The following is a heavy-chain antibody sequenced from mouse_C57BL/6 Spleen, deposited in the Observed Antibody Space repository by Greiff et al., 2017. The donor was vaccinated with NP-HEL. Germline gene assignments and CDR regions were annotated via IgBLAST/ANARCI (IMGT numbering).Heavy chain of an antibody. CDR2: ISSGGDYI. V-gene: IGHV5-9-1*02. J-gene: IGHJ2*01. CDR3: TREGGYSFDY. D-gene: IGHD1-1*02. Sequence: EVQGVESGEGLVKPGGSLKLSCAASGFTFSSYALSWVRQTPEKRLEWVAYISSGGDYIYYADTVQGRFSLSRDNARNTLYLQMSSLKSEDTAMYYCTREGGYSFDYWGQGTTLTVSS. CDR1: GFTFSSYA.